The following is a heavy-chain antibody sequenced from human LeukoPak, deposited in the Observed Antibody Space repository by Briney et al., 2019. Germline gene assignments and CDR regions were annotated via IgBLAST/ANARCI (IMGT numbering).Heavy chain of an antibody. D-gene: IGHD3-10*01. Sequence: GGCMRLSCAASGFTLTNAWMSWVRPAPGRGLEWVGRIKSKTDDGTTDYAAPVKGRFTISRDYSKNTLYLQMNSLKTEDTAVYYYTSEKILWFEGPDYWGQGTLVTVSS. J-gene: IGHJ4*02. CDR2: IKSKTDDGTT. CDR1: GFTLTNAW. V-gene: IGHV3-15*01. CDR3: TSEKILWFEGPDY.